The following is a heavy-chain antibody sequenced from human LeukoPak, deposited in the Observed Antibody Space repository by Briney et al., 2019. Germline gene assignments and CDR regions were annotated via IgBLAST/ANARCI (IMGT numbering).Heavy chain of an antibody. CDR2: IYYSGST. J-gene: IGHJ4*02. V-gene: IGHV4-39*07. CDR1: GGSISSYY. Sequence: SETLSLTCTVSGGSISSYYWGWIRQPPGKGLEWIGSIYYSGSTYYNPSLKSRVTISVDTSKNQFSLKLSSVTAADTAVYYCARAHIRWLVPRYFDYWGQGTLVTVSS. CDR3: ARAHIRWLVPRYFDY. D-gene: IGHD6-19*01.